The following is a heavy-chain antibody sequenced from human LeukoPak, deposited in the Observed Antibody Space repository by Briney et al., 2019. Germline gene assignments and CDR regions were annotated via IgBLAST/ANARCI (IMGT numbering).Heavy chain of an antibody. J-gene: IGHJ6*03. CDR2: ISAYNGNT. CDR3: AREMGIVVVPAAISDYYYYMDV. CDR1: GYTFTSYA. V-gene: IGHV1-18*01. D-gene: IGHD2-2*03. Sequence: ASVKVSCKASGYTFTSYAMNWVRQAPGQGLEWMGWISAYNGNTNYAQKLQGRVTMTTDTSTSTAYMELRSLRSDDTAVYYCAREMGIVVVPAAISDYYYYMDVWGKGTTVTVSS.